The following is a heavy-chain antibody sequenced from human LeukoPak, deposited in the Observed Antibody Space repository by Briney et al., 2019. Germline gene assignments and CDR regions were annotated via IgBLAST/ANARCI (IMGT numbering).Heavy chain of an antibody. CDR1: GGSFSGYY. CDR3: ASSYFPAGVYYFDY. D-gene: IGHD7-27*01. J-gene: IGHJ4*02. V-gene: IGHV4-34*01. Sequence: PSETLSLTCAVYGGSFSGYYWSWIRQPPGKGLEWIGEINHSGSTNYNPSLKGRVTISVDASKNQFSLKLSSVTAADTAVYYCASSYFPAGVYYFDYWGQGTLVTVSS. CDR2: INHSGST.